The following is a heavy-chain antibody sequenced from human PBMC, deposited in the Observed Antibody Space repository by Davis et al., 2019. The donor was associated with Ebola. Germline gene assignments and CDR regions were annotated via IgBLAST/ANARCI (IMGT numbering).Heavy chain of an antibody. CDR2: IYYSGST. J-gene: IGHJ4*02. CDR3: ARGTVTIFGLDY. CDR1: GGSISSGGYY. V-gene: IGHV4-31*03. D-gene: IGHD3-3*01. Sequence: SETLSLTCTVSGGSISSGGYYWSWIRQHPGKGLEWIGYIYYSGSTYYNPSLKSRVTISVDTSKNQFSLKLSSVTAADTAVYYCARGTVTIFGLDYWGQGTLVTVSS.